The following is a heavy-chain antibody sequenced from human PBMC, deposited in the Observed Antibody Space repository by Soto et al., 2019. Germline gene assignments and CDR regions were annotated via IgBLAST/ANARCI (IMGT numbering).Heavy chain of an antibody. CDR1: GGSFSGYY. Sequence: SETLSLTCAVYGGSFSGYYWSWIRQPPGKGLEWIGEINHSGSTNYNPSLKSRVTISVDTSKNQFSLKLSSVTAADTAVYYCARGIGIWGSYRGPTNAFDIWGQGTMVTVSS. V-gene: IGHV4-34*01. CDR3: ARGIGIWGSYRGPTNAFDI. J-gene: IGHJ3*02. CDR2: INHSGST. D-gene: IGHD3-16*02.